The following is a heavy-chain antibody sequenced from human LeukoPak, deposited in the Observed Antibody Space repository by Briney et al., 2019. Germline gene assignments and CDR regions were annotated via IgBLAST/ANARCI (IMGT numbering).Heavy chain of an antibody. CDR3: ARVWCSGGSCYSSRGAFDI. V-gene: IGHV1-69*13. CDR1: GYTFTSYG. Sequence: SVKVSCKASGYTFTSYGISWVRQAPGQGLECMGGIIPIFGTANYAQKFQGRVTITADESTSTAYMELSSLRYEDTAVYYCARVWCSGGSCYSSRGAFDIWGQGTMVTVSS. J-gene: IGHJ3*02. D-gene: IGHD2-15*01. CDR2: IIPIFGTA.